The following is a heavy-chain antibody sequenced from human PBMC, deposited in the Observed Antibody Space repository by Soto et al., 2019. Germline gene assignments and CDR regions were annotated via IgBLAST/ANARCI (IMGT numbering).Heavy chain of an antibody. CDR1: GGSIRSSRYY. D-gene: IGHD1-26*01. Sequence: SETLSLTCTVAGGSIRSSRYYWGWIRQPPGKGLEWIGSIFYSGSTYYNPSLKSRVTISVDTSKNHFSLKLSSVTAADTAVYYCATQEVGGSYVYTFDPWGQGTLVTVSS. CDR3: ATQEVGGSYVYTFDP. CDR2: IFYSGST. V-gene: IGHV4-39*02. J-gene: IGHJ5*02.